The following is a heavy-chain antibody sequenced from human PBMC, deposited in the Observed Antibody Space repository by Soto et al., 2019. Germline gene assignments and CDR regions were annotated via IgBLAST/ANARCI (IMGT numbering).Heavy chain of an antibody. D-gene: IGHD4-17*01. CDR2: TRNKANSYTT. V-gene: IGHV3-72*01. CDR3: ARDSDADYGDLGH. Sequence: EVQLVESGGGLVQPGGSLRLSCAASGFTFSDHYMDWVRQAPGKGLEWVGRTRNKANSYTTEYAASVKDRFTISRDDSKNSLYLQMNNLESEDTAVYYCARDSDADYGDLGHWGQGTLVPVSS. J-gene: IGHJ4*02. CDR1: GFTFSDHY.